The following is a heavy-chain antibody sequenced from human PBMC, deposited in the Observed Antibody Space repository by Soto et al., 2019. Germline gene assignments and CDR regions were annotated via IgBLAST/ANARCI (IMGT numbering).Heavy chain of an antibody. D-gene: IGHD3-22*01. Sequence: EASVKVSCKASGGTFSSYAISWVRQAPGQGLEWMGGIIPIFGTANYAQKFQGRVTITADESTSTAYMELSSLRSEDTAVYYCARGLYYDSSGYPYYFDYWGQGTLVTVSS. CDR3: ARGLYYDSSGYPYYFDY. J-gene: IGHJ4*02. CDR1: GGTFSSYA. V-gene: IGHV1-69*13. CDR2: IIPIFGTA.